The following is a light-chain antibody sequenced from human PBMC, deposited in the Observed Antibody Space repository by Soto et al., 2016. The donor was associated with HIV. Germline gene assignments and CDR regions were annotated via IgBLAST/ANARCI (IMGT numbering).Light chain of an antibody. J-gene: IGKJ1*01. Sequence: DIQMTQSPSSLSASVGDRVTTTCRASQGISNYLAWYQQKAGKSPKLLISAASTLESGVPSRFRGSGSGTDFTLTITSLQPEDVATYYCQKYNSASWTFGQGTKVEIK. CDR1: QGISNY. CDR3: QKYNSASWT. CDR2: AAS. V-gene: IGKV1-27*01.